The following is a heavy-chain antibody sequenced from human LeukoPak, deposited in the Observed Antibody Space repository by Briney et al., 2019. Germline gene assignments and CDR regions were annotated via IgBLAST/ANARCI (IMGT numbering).Heavy chain of an antibody. Sequence: GGSLRLSCAASGFPFSNFAMSWVRQAPGKGLEWVSGSSGSGGSTHYADSVKGRFTISRDNSNNTVYLHMNSLRAEDTAIYYCAKDLRATYHAFWSGLTFDYWGQGTLVTVSS. D-gene: IGHD3-3*01. J-gene: IGHJ4*02. CDR2: SSGSGGST. CDR1: GFPFSNFA. CDR3: AKDLRATYHAFWSGLTFDY. V-gene: IGHV3-23*01.